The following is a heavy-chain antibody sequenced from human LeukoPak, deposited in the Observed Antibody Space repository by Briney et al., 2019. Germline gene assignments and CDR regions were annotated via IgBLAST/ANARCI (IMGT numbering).Heavy chain of an antibody. V-gene: IGHV4-4*07. J-gene: IGHJ6*02. CDR3: ARDTIPQLGGMDV. D-gene: IGHD7-27*01. Sequence: SETLSLTCTVSGGSISTYYWSWIRQPAGKGLEWIGRVDTSGNSHYNPSLKSRVTMSLDTSKNQFSLRLSSVTAAETAVYYCARDTIPQLGGMDVWGQGSTVTVSS. CDR1: GGSISTYY. CDR2: VDTSGNS.